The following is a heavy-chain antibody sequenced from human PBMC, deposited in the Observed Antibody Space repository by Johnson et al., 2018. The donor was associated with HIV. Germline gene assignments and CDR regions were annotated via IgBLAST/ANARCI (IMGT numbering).Heavy chain of an antibody. CDR1: GFTFSNAW. D-gene: IGHD6-13*01. J-gene: IGHJ3*02. V-gene: IGHV3-15*01. CDR2: IKSKPDGGTT. Sequence: VQLVESGGGLVKPGGSLRLSCAASGFTFSNAWMSWVRQATGKGLEWVGRIKSKPDGGTTDYAAPVKGRFTISRDDSKNTLYLQMNSLRAEDTAVYYCAREGGIAAAGTDAFDIWGQGTMVTVSS. CDR3: AREGGIAAAGTDAFDI.